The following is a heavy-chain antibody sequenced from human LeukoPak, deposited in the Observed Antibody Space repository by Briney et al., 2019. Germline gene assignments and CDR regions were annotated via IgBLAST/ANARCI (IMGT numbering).Heavy chain of an antibody. J-gene: IGHJ3*02. CDR1: GGSIISYY. CDR3: LAGGLSGNPGAFDI. V-gene: IGHV4-4*07. D-gene: IGHD3-10*01. Sequence: SETLSLTCTVSGGSIISYYWSWIRQPAGKGLEWIGRIYTSGSTNYNPSLKSRVTMSVDTSKNQFSLKLSSVTAADTAVYYCLAGGLSGNPGAFDIWGQGTMVTVSS. CDR2: IYTSGST.